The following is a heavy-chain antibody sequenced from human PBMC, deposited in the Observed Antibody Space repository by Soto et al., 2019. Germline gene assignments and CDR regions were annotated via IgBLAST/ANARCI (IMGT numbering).Heavy chain of an antibody. V-gene: IGHV4-34*01. CDR1: GGSFSGYY. CDR2: INHSGST. J-gene: IGHJ4*02. CDR3: ARGPLYYYGSGSYFLDY. Sequence: SETLSLTCAVYGGSFSGYYWSWIRQPPGKGLEWIGEINHSGSTNYNPSLKSRVTISVDTSKNQFSLKLSSVTAADTAVYYCARGPLYYYGSGSYFLDYWGQGTLVTVSS. D-gene: IGHD3-10*01.